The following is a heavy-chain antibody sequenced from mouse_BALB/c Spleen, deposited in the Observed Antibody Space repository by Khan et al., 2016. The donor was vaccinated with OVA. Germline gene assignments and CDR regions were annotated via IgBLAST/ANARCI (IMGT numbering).Heavy chain of an antibody. CDR1: GSSTTCDYA. CDR3: GRRSV. J-gene: IGHJ1*01. CDR2: IPYSGST. Sequence: EVQLQEPGPGLVKPSQTLSLSCSVTGSSTTCDYAWNWIRQFPGNKLEWLGYIPYSGSTRFNPSLQSRISISRDTSKNQFFLQLNSVTTEDTATYFCGRRSVWGVGPTVSVS. V-gene: IGHV3-2*02.